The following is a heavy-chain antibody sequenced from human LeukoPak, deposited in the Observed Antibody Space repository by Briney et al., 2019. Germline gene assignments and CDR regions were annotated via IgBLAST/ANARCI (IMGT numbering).Heavy chain of an antibody. CDR1: GYTFTDYY. CDR3: ATGLPARPYSLTGYYRS. CDR2: VDPEDGET. Sequence: ATVKISCKVSGYTFTDYYMHWVQQAPGKGLEWMGLVDPEDGETIYAEKFQGRVTITADTSIDTAYMELSSLRSEDTAVYYCATGLPARPYSLTGYYRSWGQGTLVTVSS. J-gene: IGHJ5*02. D-gene: IGHD3-9*01. V-gene: IGHV1-69-2*01.